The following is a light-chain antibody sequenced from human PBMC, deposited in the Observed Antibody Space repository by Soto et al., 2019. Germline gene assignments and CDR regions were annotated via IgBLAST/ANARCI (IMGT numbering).Light chain of an antibody. J-gene: IGLJ3*02. CDR2: INSDGSH. V-gene: IGLV4-69*01. CDR1: SGHTYYA. Sequence: QLVLTQSPSASASLGASVRLTCTLSSGHTYYAIAWHQLQPEKGPRYLMKINSDGSHNKGDGIPDRFSGSSSGAERYLTISSLQSEDEADYYCQTWGTGIRVFGGGTKVTVL. CDR3: QTWGTGIRV.